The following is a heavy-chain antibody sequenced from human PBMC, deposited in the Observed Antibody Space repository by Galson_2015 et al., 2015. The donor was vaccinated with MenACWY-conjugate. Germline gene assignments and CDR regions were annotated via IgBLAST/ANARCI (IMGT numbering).Heavy chain of an antibody. Sequence: PALVKPTQTLTLTCTFSGFSLSTSGMCVSWIRQPPGKAVEWLARIDWDNDKYYNTSLKTRLTISKDTSKNQVVLTMTNMDPVDTATYYCARKKMVRGTNDAFDIWGQGTMVTVSS. CDR3: ARKKMVRGTNDAFDI. J-gene: IGHJ3*02. CDR2: IDWDNDK. CDR1: GFSLSTSGMC. V-gene: IGHV2-70*11. D-gene: IGHD3-10*01.